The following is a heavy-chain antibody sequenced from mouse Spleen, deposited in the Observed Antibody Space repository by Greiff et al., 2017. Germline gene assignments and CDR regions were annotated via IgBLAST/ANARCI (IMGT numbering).Heavy chain of an antibody. CDR2: SRNKANDYTT. Sequence: EVNVVESGGGLVQAGRSLRLSCATSGFTFSDFYMEWVRQAPGKGLEWIAASRNKANDYTTEYSASVKGRFIVSRDTSQSILYLQMNALRAEDTAIYYCARDGPNYYGSSYWYFDVWGAGTTVTVSS. CDR1: GFTFSDFY. V-gene: IGHV7-1*01. CDR3: ARDGPNYYGSSYWYFDV. J-gene: IGHJ1*01. D-gene: IGHD1-1*01.